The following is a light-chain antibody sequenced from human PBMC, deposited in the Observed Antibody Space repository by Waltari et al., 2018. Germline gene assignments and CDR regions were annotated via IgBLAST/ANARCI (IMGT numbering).Light chain of an antibody. CDR1: RRYAGGYNH. Sequence: QSALTPPASVSGSPGQSITIPCTATRRYAGGYNHHSWYQQDPGKVPKLIIYDVSERPSGVSDRFSGSKSGNTASLTISGVQAEDETDYYCSSYTNRNTLIFGGGTKLTVL. J-gene: IGLJ2*01. V-gene: IGLV2-14*01. CDR2: DVS. CDR3: SSYTNRNTLI.